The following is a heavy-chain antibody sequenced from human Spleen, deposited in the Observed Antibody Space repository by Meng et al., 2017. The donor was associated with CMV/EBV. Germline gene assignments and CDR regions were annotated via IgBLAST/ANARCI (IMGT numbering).Heavy chain of an antibody. Sequence: GSLRLSCAVYGGAFSGSYWSWIRQPPGKGLEWIGEIYHTGVTNYNPSLKSRVTISLDNSKVQFFLKFTSVTAADTAVYYCATSPDGPAGFDYWGQGVLVTVSS. CDR2: IYHTGVT. J-gene: IGHJ4*02. V-gene: IGHV4-34*01. CDR3: ATSPDGPAGFDY. D-gene: IGHD2-2*01. CDR1: GGAFSGSY.